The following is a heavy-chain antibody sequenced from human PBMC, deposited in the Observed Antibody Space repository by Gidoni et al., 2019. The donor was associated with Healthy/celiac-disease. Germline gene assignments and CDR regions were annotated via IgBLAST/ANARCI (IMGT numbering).Heavy chain of an antibody. J-gene: IGHJ4*02. CDR3: ARGGSSGWYSPAPFDY. D-gene: IGHD6-19*01. CDR2: IYHSGST. Sequence: QVQLQESGPGLVKPSETLSLTCTVAGYSISSGYYWGWIRQPPGKGLGWIGSIYHSGSTYYNPSLKSRVTISVDTSKNQFSLKLSSVTAADTAVYYCARGGSSGWYSPAPFDYWGQGTLVTVSS. V-gene: IGHV4-38-2*02. CDR1: GYSISSGYY.